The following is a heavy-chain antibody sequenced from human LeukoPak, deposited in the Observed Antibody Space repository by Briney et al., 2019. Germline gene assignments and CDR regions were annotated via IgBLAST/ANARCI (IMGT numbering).Heavy chain of an antibody. CDR1: GFTFSSYW. Sequence: PGGSLRLSCAASGFTFSSYWMHWVRQAPGKWLVWVSRINSGGTSTTYADSVKGRFTVSRDNSKNTLYLQMSSLRAEDTAVYYCARARSDTDPYFYVMDVWGQGATLTVSS. V-gene: IGHV3-74*01. CDR2: INSGGTST. CDR3: ARARSDTDPYFYVMDV. J-gene: IGHJ6*02. D-gene: IGHD1-26*01.